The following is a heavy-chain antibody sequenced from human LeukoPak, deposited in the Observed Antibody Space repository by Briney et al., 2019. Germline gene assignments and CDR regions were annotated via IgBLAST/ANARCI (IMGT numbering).Heavy chain of an antibody. CDR3: ATSIRSGDAFDI. CDR2: FDPEDGET. J-gene: IGHJ3*02. Sequence: ASVKVSCKVSGYTLTELSTHWVRQAPGKGLEWMGGFDPEDGETIYAQKFQGRVTMTEDTSTDTAYMELSSLRSEDTAVYYCATSIRSGDAFDIWGQGTMVTVSS. V-gene: IGHV1-24*01. CDR1: GYTLTELS. D-gene: IGHD2-15*01.